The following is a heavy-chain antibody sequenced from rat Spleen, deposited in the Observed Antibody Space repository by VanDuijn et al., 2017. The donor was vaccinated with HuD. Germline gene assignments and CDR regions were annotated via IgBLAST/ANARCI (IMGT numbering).Heavy chain of an antibody. CDR1: GFSFSEYG. Sequence: EVQLVESGGGLVQSGRSMRLSCAASGFSFSEYGMAWVLQAPTKGLEWVASISYDGSSTYYRDSVKGRFTISRDNAKSTLYLQMDSLRSEDTATYYCARHRGPGYNYYVMDAWGQGASVTVSS. J-gene: IGHJ4*01. V-gene: IGHV5-29*01. D-gene: IGHD1-4*01. CDR3: ARHRGPGYNYYVMDA. CDR2: ISYDGSST.